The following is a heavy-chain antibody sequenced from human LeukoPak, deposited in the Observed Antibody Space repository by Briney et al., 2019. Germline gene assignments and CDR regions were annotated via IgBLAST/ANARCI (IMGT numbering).Heavy chain of an antibody. J-gene: IGHJ3*02. D-gene: IGHD6-13*01. CDR2: INHSGST. V-gene: IGHV4-34*01. CDR1: GGSFSGYH. CDR3: ARGHKAAAGTFDAFDI. Sequence: PSETLSLTCAVSGGSFSGYHWSWVRQPPGKGLEWIGEINHSGSTNYNPSLKSRVTISVDTSKNQFSLKLSSVTAADTAVYYCARGHKAAAGTFDAFDIWGQGTMVTVSS.